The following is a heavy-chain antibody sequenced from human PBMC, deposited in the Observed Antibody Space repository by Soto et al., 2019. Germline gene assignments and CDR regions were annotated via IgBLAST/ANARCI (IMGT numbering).Heavy chain of an antibody. CDR1: GGSLTSGTYS. V-gene: IGHV4-30-2*05. J-gene: IGHJ4*02. Sequence: SETLSLTCAVSGGSLTSGTYSWNWIRQPPGKGLEWIGYIFPSGTTYYNPSLKSRVSISIDVSKNQFSLKLSSVTAADTAVYYCARVAQRYDILTGYSQQFYFDYWGQGTLVTVSS. CDR2: IFPSGTT. CDR3: ARVAQRYDILTGYSQQFYFDY. D-gene: IGHD3-9*01.